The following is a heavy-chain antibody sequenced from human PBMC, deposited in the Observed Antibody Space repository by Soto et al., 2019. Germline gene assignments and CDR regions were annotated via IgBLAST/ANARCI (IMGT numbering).Heavy chain of an antibody. V-gene: IGHV3-11*01. CDR2: ISSSGSTI. J-gene: IGHJ5*02. D-gene: IGHD1-26*01. Sequence: GGSLRLSCAASGFTFSDYYMSWIRPAPGKGLEWVSYISSSGSTIYYADSVKGRFTISRDNAKNSLYLQMNSLRAEDTAVYYCAKDLYVQPPSGWFDPWGQGTVVTVSS. CDR1: GFTFSDYY. CDR3: AKDLYVQPPSGWFDP.